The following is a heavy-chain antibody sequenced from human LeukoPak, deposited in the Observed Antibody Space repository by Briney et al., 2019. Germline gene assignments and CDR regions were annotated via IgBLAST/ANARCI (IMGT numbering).Heavy chain of an antibody. V-gene: IGHV4-34*01. D-gene: IGHD3-10*01. Sequence: SLTCPVYGGSLSGYYGSWIRHPTGKGREWIGEINHSGSTNYNPFLKSRATISVGTFTNQFSLELSSVTAAETAVYFCASGPNYYGSASYYTTDAFAIWGQGTMVTVSS. CDR2: INHSGST. J-gene: IGHJ3*02. CDR1: GGSLSGYY. CDR3: ASGPNYYGSASYYTTDAFAI.